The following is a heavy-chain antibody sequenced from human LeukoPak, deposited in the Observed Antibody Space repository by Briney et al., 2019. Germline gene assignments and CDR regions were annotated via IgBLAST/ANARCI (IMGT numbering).Heavy chain of an antibody. CDR2: ISSSGSTI. D-gene: IGHD1-7*01. CDR1: GFTFSDYY. Sequence: GGSLRLSCAASGFTFSDYYMSWIRQAPGKGLEWVSYISSSGSTIYYADSVKGRFTISRDNAKNSLYLQMNSLRAEDTVVYYCARDNVISGTTNYYGMDVWGQGTTVTVSS. CDR3: ARDNVISGTTNYYGMDV. J-gene: IGHJ6*02. V-gene: IGHV3-11*01.